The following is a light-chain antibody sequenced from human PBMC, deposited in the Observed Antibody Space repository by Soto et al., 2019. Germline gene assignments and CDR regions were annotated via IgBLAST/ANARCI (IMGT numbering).Light chain of an antibody. CDR1: QSVSSEK. CDR2: GAS. Sequence: EIVLTQSPGTLSLSPWERASLSCRASQSVSSEKLAWYQQKPGQAPRLLIFGASGRATGIPERFSGSGSGTDFTLSISRLEPEDFAVYYCQQYGSSPLTFGGGTKV. V-gene: IGKV3-20*01. J-gene: IGKJ4*01. CDR3: QQYGSSPLT.